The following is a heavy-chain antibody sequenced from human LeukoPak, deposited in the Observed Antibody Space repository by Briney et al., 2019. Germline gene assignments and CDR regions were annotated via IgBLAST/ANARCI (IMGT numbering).Heavy chain of an antibody. CDR2: ISAYNGNT. Sequence: GASVKVSCKASGYTFTSYGISWVRQAPGQGLEWMGWISAYNGNTNYAQKLQGRVTMTTDTSTSTAYMELRSLRSDDTAVYYCARAYYYDSCGATKSFDYWGQGTLVTVSS. CDR3: ARAYYYDSCGATKSFDY. J-gene: IGHJ4*02. D-gene: IGHD3-22*01. V-gene: IGHV1-18*01. CDR1: GYTFTSYG.